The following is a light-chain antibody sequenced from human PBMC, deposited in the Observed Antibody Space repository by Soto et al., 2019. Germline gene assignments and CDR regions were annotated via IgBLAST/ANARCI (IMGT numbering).Light chain of an antibody. J-gene: IGKJ2*01. CDR1: QSLNIW. Sequence: DIEMTHTPSTLPASVGDRVTITCRATQSLNIWLAWYQQKPGKAPKLLISKASSLESGVPSRFIGSGSGTEFSLTISGLQPDDFATYYCQQYKAYPYTFGQGTKLEMK. CDR3: QQYKAYPYT. V-gene: IGKV1-5*03. CDR2: KAS.